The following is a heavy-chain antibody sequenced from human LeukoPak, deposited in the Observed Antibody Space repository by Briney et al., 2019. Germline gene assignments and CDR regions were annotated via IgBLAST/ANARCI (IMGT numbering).Heavy chain of an antibody. CDR3: ARDPYSGGYSSYYYYYMDV. CDR1: GFTFSSYG. J-gene: IGHJ6*03. Sequence: GGSLRLSCAASGFTFSSYGMHWVRQAPGKGLEWVSYISSSGSTIYYADSVKGRFTISRDNAKNSLYLQMNSLRAEDTAVYYCARDPYSGGYSSYYYYYMDVWGKGTTVTVSS. V-gene: IGHV3-48*04. D-gene: IGHD1-26*01. CDR2: ISSSGSTI.